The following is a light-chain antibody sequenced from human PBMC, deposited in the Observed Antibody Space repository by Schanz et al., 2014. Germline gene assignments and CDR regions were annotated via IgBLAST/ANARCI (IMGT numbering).Light chain of an antibody. CDR1: SSDVGGYNY. CDR3: AAWDDSLNGPV. V-gene: IGLV2-14*03. CDR2: DVS. J-gene: IGLJ3*02. Sequence: QSALTQPASVSGSPGQSITISCTGTSSDVGGYNYVSWYQQHPGKAPKLMIFDVSKRPSGVPDRFSGSRSGNTASLTVSGLQAEDEADYYCAAWDDSLNGPVFGGGTQLTVL.